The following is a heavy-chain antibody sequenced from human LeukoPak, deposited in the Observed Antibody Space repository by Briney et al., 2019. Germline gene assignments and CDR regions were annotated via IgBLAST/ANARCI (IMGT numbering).Heavy chain of an antibody. V-gene: IGHV4-59*01. CDR3: AREYCSGGSCYFDY. CDR2: IYYIGST. Sequence: SETLSLTCTVSGGSISSYYWSWIRQPPGKGLEWIGYIYYIGSTNYNPSLKSRVTISVDTSKNQFSLKLSSVTAADTAVYYCAREYCSGGSCYFDYWGQGTLVTVSS. D-gene: IGHD2-15*01. CDR1: GGSISSYY. J-gene: IGHJ4*02.